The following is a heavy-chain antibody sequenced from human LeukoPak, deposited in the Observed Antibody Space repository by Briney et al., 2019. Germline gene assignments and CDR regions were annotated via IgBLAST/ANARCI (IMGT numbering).Heavy chain of an antibody. V-gene: IGHV3-7*01. Sequence: GGSLRLSCAASGFTFSSYEMNWVRQAPGKGLEWVANIKQDGSEKYYVDSVKGRFTISRDNAKNSLYLQMNSLRAEDTAVYYCARDLRSVGATIADYFDYWGQGTLVTVSS. D-gene: IGHD1-26*01. CDR3: ARDLRSVGATIADYFDY. CDR2: IKQDGSEK. J-gene: IGHJ4*02. CDR1: GFTFSSYE.